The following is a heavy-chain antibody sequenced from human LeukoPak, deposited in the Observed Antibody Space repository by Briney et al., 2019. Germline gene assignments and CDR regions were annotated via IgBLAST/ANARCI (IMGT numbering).Heavy chain of an antibody. V-gene: IGHV4-30-4*08. Sequence: SETLSLTCTVSGGSISSGDYYWSWIRQPPGKGLEWIGYIYYSGSTYYNLSLKSRVTISVDKSKNQFSLKLSSVTAADTAVYYCARDYHGDLATLNWYFDLWGRGTLVTVSS. CDR1: GGSISSGDYY. CDR2: IYYSGST. CDR3: ARDYHGDLATLNWYFDL. J-gene: IGHJ2*01. D-gene: IGHD4-17*01.